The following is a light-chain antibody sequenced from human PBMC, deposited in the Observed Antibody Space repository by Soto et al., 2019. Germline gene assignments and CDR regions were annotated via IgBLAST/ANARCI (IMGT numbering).Light chain of an antibody. CDR3: QETFTTPYT. CDR2: AAS. V-gene: IGKV1-39*01. J-gene: IGKJ2*01. Sequence: DIQMTQSPSTLSGSVGDRVTITCRASQGISRYLNWYQQKPGKAPKVLIYAASNLERGVPSRFSGSRSGTDFSLTISSLQAGDFATYFCQETFTTPYTFGQGTKVDIK. CDR1: QGISRY.